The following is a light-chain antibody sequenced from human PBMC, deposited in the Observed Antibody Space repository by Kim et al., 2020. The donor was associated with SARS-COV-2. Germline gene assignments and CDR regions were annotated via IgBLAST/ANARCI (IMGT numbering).Light chain of an antibody. CDR1: QTVGNNY. CDR3: HQHAYSPLT. Sequence: EIVLTQSPGTLSLSPGERATLSCRASQTVGNNYLAWYQQKPGQAPRLLIHSASTRAAGIPDRFIGSGSGTDFTLTVSRLEPEDFAMYYCHQHAYSPLTFGGGTKVDIK. J-gene: IGKJ4*01. CDR2: SAS. V-gene: IGKV3-20*01.